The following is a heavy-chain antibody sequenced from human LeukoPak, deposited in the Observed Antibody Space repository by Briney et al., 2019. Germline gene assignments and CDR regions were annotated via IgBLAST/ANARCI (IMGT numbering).Heavy chain of an antibody. CDR2: IKQDGREK. CDR1: GFTFSNYW. J-gene: IGHJ4*02. CDR3: ARVGNFDY. Sequence: GGSLRPSCAASGFTFSNYWMSWVRQAPGKGLEWVANIKQDGREKYYVDSVKGRFTISRDNAKNSLYLQMNTLRAEDTAVYYCARVGNFDYWGQGTLVTVSS. V-gene: IGHV3-7*02.